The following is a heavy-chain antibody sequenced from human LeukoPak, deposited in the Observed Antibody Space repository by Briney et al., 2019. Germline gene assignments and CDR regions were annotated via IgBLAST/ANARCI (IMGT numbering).Heavy chain of an antibody. V-gene: IGHV4-59*01. J-gene: IGHJ3*02. Sequence: SETLSLTCTVSGGSISGYCWSWIRQPPGKELEWIGYIYESGSTDYNPSLRSRVTISRDTSKNQVSLKLTSVTTADTAVYYCAKSNGYGLIDIWGQGTMVTVSS. D-gene: IGHD3-22*01. CDR1: GGSISGYC. CDR3: AKSNGYGLIDI. CDR2: IYESGST.